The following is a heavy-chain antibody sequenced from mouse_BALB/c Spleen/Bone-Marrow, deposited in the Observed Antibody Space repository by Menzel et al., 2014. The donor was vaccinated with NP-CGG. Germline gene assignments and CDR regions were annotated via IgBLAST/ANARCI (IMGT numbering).Heavy chain of an antibody. V-gene: IGHV1-69*02. CDR3: ARGRTTVVSDH. CDR1: GYTFTNYW. Sequence: QVQLQQSGAEFVKPGASVKVSCKASGYTFTNYWMQWVKQRPGQGLEWIGEIEPSDSYTNYNQDFKGKATLTVDKSSSTAYMQLSSLTSEDSAVYYCARGRTTVVSDHWGQGTSLTVSS. D-gene: IGHD1-1*01. CDR2: IEPSDSYT. J-gene: IGHJ2*02.